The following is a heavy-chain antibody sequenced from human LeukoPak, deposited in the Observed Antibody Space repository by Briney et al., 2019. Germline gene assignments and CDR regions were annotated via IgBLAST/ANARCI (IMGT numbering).Heavy chain of an antibody. Sequence: GGSLRLSCAASGFTFSTYSMSWVRQAPGKGLEWVSYISSISSIIYYADSVKGRFTISRDNARNSLYLQMNSLRAEDTAVYYCARSRPGAEAGQPNFDYWGQGTLVTVSS. V-gene: IGHV3-48*01. D-gene: IGHD6-13*01. CDR2: ISSISSII. CDR3: ARSRPGAEAGQPNFDY. CDR1: GFTFSTYS. J-gene: IGHJ4*02.